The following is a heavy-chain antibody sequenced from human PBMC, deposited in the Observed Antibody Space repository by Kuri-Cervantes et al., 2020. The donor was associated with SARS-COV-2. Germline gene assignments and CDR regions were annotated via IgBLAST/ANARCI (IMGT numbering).Heavy chain of an antibody. J-gene: IGHJ4*02. CDR2: ISYDGGNK. Sequence: GGSLRLSCAASGFTFSSYAMHWVRQAPGKGLEWVAVISYDGGNKYYADSVKGRFTISRDNSKNTLYLQMNSLRAEDTAVYYCAKGPGSGWYYFDYWGQGTLVTVSS. D-gene: IGHD6-19*01. CDR1: GFTFSSYA. CDR3: AKGPGSGWYYFDY. V-gene: IGHV3-30*18.